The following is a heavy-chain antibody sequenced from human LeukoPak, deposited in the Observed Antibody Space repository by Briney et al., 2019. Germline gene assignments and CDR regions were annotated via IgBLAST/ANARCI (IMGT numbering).Heavy chain of an antibody. V-gene: IGHV1-2*02. CDR3: ARSVAAAGRPNFDY. CDR1: GGTFSSYA. J-gene: IGHJ4*02. Sequence: ASVKVSCKASGGTFSSYAISWVRQAPGQGLEWMGWINPNSGGTNYAQKFQGRVTMTRDTSISTAYMELSRLRSDDTAVYYCARSVAAAGRPNFDYWGQGTLVTVSS. D-gene: IGHD6-13*01. CDR2: INPNSGGT.